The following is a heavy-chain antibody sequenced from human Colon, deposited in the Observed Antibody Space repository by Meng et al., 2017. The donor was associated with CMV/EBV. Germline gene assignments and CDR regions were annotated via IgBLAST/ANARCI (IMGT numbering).Heavy chain of an antibody. CDR2: VSYDGSNR. J-gene: IGHJ4*02. D-gene: IGHD3-10*01. CDR1: GFIFTEYA. Sequence: GESLKISCAASGFIFTEYAMTWVRQAPGKGLEWLAVVSYDGSNRYHADSVRDRFIISRDNSKNTLYLQMNSLRPEDTAVYYCARRGRAGTPIHHFDAWGQGALVTVSS. V-gene: IGHV3-30*04. CDR3: ARRGRAGTPIHHFDA.